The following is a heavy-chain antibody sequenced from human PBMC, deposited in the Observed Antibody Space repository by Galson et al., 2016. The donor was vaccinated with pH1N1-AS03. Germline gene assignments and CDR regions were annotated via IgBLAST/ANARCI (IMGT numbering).Heavy chain of an antibody. CDR2: IYPGDSNT. V-gene: IGHV5-51*01. J-gene: IGHJ4*02. D-gene: IGHD3-10*01. Sequence: QSGAEVKKPGESLKISCKGSGYTFYSSWIGWVRQKPGKGLEWMGIIYPGDSNTRYSPSFQGQVTISADKSISTAYLQWNSLKASDTAVYYCASYGSGSSPFDYWGQGTLVTVSS. CDR3: ASYGSGSSPFDY. CDR1: GYTFYSSW.